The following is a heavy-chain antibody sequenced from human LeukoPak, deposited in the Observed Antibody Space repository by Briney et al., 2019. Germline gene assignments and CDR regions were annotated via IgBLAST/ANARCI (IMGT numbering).Heavy chain of an antibody. V-gene: IGHV6-1*01. Sequence: SPTLSLTCAISGDSVSINSAAWNWIRQSPSRGLEWLGRTYYRSKWYNAYPVSLKTRIPINPHTSKNQFSLQLNSVTPEDTAVYYCARDRSSGWYYFDYWGQGTLVTVSS. D-gene: IGHD6-19*01. CDR1: GDSVSINSAA. CDR2: TYYRSKWYN. CDR3: ARDRSSGWYYFDY. J-gene: IGHJ4*02.